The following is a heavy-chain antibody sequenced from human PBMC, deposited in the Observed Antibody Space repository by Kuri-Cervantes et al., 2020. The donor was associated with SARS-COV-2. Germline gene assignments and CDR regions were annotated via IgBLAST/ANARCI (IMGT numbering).Heavy chain of an antibody. CDR1: GGSIDTSSFY. V-gene: IGHV4-39*01. CDR3: VKGGARITNSGVVIANWFDP. D-gene: IGHD3-3*01. J-gene: IGHJ5*02. Sequence: SETLSLTCIVSGGSIDTSSFYWGWIRQSPGRGLEWIGSIYYSGSTYYNPSLKSRVTISVDTSKNQFSLKLSSVTAADTAVYYCVKGGARITNSGVVIANWFDPWGQGTLVTVSS. CDR2: IYYSGST.